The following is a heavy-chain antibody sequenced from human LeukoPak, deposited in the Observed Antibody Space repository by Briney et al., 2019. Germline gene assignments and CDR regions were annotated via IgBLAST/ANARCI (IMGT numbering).Heavy chain of an antibody. Sequence: GGSLRLSCAASGFTFSSYSMNWVRQAPGKGPEWVSSISSSSYIYYADSVKGRFTISRDNAKNSLYLQMNSLRAEDTAVYYCAREVYNLIGTYDFWSGYYYFDYWGQGTLVTVSS. CDR1: GFTFSSYS. CDR2: ISSSSYI. CDR3: AREVYNLIGTYDFWSGYYYFDY. V-gene: IGHV3-21*01. D-gene: IGHD3-3*01. J-gene: IGHJ4*02.